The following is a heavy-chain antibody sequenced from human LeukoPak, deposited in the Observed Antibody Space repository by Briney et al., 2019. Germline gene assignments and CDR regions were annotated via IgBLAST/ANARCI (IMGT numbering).Heavy chain of an antibody. CDR1: RFTFSSYA. CDR2: ISGSGGST. V-gene: IGHV3-23*01. CDR3: AKSMITVTTLHSPHYYYGMDV. Sequence: GGSLRLSCAASRFTFSSYAMSWVRQAPGKGLEWVSVISGSGGSTYYADSVKGRFTISRDNSKNTLYLQMNSLRAEDTAVYYCAKSMITVTTLHSPHYYYGMDVWGQGTTVTVSS. J-gene: IGHJ6*02. D-gene: IGHD4-11*01.